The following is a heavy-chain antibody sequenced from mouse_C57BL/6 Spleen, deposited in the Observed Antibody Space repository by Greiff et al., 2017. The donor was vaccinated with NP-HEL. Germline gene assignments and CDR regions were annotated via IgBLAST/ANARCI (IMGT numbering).Heavy chain of an antibody. CDR3: ARGGYDYYYAMDY. Sequence: QVQLKESGTELVKPGASVKLSCKASGYTFTSYWMHWVKQRPGQGLEWIGNINPSNGGTNYNEKFKSKATLTVDKSSSTAYMQLSSLTSEDSAVYYCARGGYDYYYAMDYWGQGTSVTVSS. CDR1: GYTFTSYW. V-gene: IGHV1-53*01. D-gene: IGHD2-2*01. J-gene: IGHJ4*01. CDR2: INPSNGGT.